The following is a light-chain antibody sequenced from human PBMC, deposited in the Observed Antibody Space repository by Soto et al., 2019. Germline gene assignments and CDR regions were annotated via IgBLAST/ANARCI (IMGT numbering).Light chain of an antibody. J-gene: IGKJ4*01. CDR3: QQYNSYSQLT. CDR2: KAS. Sequence: DIQMTQSPSTLSASVGDRVTITCRASQSISSWLAWYQQKPGKAPKLLIYKASSLESGAPSRFSGSGSGTEFTLTISSLQPDDFATYYCQQYNSYSQLTFGGGTKVEIK. V-gene: IGKV1-5*03. CDR1: QSISSW.